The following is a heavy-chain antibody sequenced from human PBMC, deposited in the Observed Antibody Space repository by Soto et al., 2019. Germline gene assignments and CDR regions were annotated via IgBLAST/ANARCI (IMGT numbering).Heavy chain of an antibody. CDR1: GYSFTSYW. CDR2: IYPGDSDT. Sequence: GESLKISCKGSGYSFTSYWIGWVRQMPGKGLEWMGIIYPGDSDTRYSPSFQGQVTISADKSISTAYLQWSSLKASDTAMYYCARLLPIAAAGMGNIDYWGQGTLVTVSS. J-gene: IGHJ4*02. CDR3: ARLLPIAAAGMGNIDY. D-gene: IGHD6-13*01. V-gene: IGHV5-51*01.